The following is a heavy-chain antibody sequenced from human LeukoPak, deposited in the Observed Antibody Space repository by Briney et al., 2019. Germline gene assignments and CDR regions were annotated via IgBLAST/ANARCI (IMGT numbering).Heavy chain of an antibody. V-gene: IGHV3-15*01. Sequence: GGSLRLSCAASGLTFSNAWLSWVRQAPGKGLEWVGHIKSKADGGTTVYGAPVTGRFTISRDDSKNTLYLQMNSLKTEDTAVYYCTTDSGRLVVTWGQGTLVTVSS. D-gene: IGHD3-22*01. CDR3: TTDSGRLVVT. J-gene: IGHJ4*02. CDR2: IKSKADGGTT. CDR1: GLTFSNAW.